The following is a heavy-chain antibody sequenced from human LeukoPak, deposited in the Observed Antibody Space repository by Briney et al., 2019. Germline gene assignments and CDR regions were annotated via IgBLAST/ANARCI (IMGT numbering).Heavy chain of an antibody. CDR2: IDRDGTTK. Sequence: GGSLRLSCAASGFTVGTYWMSWVRQAPGKGLEWVANIDRDGTTKFYLDSLEGRFTISRDNAKNSLYLQGNSLRVEDTAVYYCARDGGYCEVITCPGDLWGQGALVAVSS. CDR1: GFTVGTYW. CDR3: ARDGGYCEVITCPGDL. J-gene: IGHJ5*02. V-gene: IGHV3-7*03. D-gene: IGHD2-15*01.